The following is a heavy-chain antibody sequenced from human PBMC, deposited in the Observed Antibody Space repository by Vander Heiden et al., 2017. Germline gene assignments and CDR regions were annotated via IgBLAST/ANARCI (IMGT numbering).Heavy chain of an antibody. CDR1: GFTFISYD. J-gene: IGHJ4*02. V-gene: IGHV3-48*03. CDR2: ISSSGNTI. Sequence: EVLLMESGGGLVQPGGSLRLSCAASGFTFISYDLNWVRQAPGTGLEWVSYISSSGNTIYHADTVKGRFTIARDNAKNSLFLKMKRVRAEDTAVYYCETAGSSGWVHYFDYWGQGTLVTVYS. CDR3: ETAGSSGWVHYFDY. D-gene: IGHD6-19*01.